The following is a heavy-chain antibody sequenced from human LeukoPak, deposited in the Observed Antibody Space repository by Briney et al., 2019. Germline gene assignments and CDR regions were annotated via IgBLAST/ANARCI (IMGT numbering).Heavy chain of an antibody. Sequence: GSLRLSCAASGFTFSIYAMHWVRQAPGKGLEWVAGISYNGSNEYYSDSVKGRFTITGDNSKNTVFLQMNSLRAEDTGVYHCARDRGGSGFYYFDYWGQGTLVTVSS. D-gene: IGHD2-15*01. CDR3: ARDRGGSGFYYFDY. CDR1: GFTFSIYA. CDR2: ISYNGSNE. V-gene: IGHV3-30-3*01. J-gene: IGHJ4*02.